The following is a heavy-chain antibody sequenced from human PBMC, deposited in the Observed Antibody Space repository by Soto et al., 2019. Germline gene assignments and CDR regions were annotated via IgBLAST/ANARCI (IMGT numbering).Heavy chain of an antibody. CDR2: ISYDGSNK. V-gene: IGHV3-30*18. CDR1: GFTFSSYG. Sequence: QVQLVESGGGVVQPGRSLRLSCAASGFTFSSYGMHWVRQAPGKGLEWVAVISYDGSNKYYADSVKGRFTISRDNSKNTLYLQRNSLQAEDTAVYYCAKDDRAKDWNYDNNWFDPWGQGTLVTVSS. CDR3: AKDDRAKDWNYDNNWFDP. D-gene: IGHD1-7*01. J-gene: IGHJ5*02.